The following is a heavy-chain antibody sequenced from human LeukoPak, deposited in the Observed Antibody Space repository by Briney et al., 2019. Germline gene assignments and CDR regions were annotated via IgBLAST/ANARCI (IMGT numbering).Heavy chain of an antibody. Sequence: GGSLRLSCAASGFTFNSYAMSWVRQAPGKGLEWVSAISGSGGSTYYADSVKGRFTISRDNSKNTLYLRMNSLRAEDTAVYYCAKTRSIIVGACPDYWGQGTLVTVSS. CDR3: AKTRSIIVGACPDY. J-gene: IGHJ4*02. CDR2: ISGSGGST. CDR1: GFTFNSYA. V-gene: IGHV3-23*01. D-gene: IGHD1-26*01.